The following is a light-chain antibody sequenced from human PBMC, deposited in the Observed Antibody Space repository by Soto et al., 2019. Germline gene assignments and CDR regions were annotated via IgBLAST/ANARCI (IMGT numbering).Light chain of an antibody. V-gene: IGKV2-30*01. J-gene: IGKJ1*01. Sequence: DVVLTQSPLSLPVNFGQPASISCRSSKSLVYSDGNTHLSWFHQRPGQSPRRLIYRVSSRDSGVPDGVSGSGSGTDFTLEISRVEAEDVGIYFCTQGTHWPSTFGQGTKVEVK. CDR1: KSLVYSDGNTH. CDR2: RVS. CDR3: TQGTHWPST.